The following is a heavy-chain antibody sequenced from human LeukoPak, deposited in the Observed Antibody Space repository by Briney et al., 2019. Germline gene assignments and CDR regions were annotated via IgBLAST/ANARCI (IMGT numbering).Heavy chain of an antibody. J-gene: IGHJ4*02. CDR1: GFSLTTHGMR. CDR3: ARSHFGSGRAIDF. V-gene: IGHV2-70*01. CDR2: IDWDDDT. D-gene: IGHD3-10*01. Sequence: SGPALVKPTQTLTLTCTFSGFSLTTHGMRMSWLRQPPGKAPEWLALIDWDDDTYYNPSLETRVTISKDTSKNQVVLTMTNMDPVDTATYYCARSHFGSGRAIDFWGRGTLVTVSS.